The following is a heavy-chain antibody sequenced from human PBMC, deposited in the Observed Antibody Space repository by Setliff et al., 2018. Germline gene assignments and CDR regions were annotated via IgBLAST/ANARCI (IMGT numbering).Heavy chain of an antibody. D-gene: IGHD2-15*01. CDR3: ARDRVVVLAGRRGFYLDY. V-gene: IGHV4-61*09. CDR1: GDSISSRRNY. J-gene: IGHJ4*02. CDR2: IYTSGDT. Sequence: SETLSLTCTVSGDSISSRRNYWGWFRQPAGKELEWIGQIYTSGDTNYNPSLKSRVSMSLDTSKNQFSLKLSSVTAADTAVYYCARDRVVVLAGRRGFYLDYWGQGTRVTVSS.